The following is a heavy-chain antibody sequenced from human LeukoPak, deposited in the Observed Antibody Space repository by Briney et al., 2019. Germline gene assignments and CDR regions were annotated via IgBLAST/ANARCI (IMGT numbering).Heavy chain of an antibody. Sequence: PGGSLRLSCAASGFTFSTSAMNWVRQAPGKGLEWVSVIGGSGDTTYYADSVRGRFTISRDNFKNILYLQMNSLTAEDTAIYYCAKGKSLPHYYYYGMDVWGQGTTVTASS. CDR1: GFTFSTSA. CDR3: AKGKSLPHYYYYGMDV. J-gene: IGHJ6*02. CDR2: IGGSGDTT. V-gene: IGHV3-23*01.